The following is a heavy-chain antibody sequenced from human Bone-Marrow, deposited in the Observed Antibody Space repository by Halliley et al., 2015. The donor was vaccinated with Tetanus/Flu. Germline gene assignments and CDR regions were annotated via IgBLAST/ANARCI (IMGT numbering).Heavy chain of an antibody. CDR3: VSLLERQLSPSPFDY. J-gene: IGHJ4*02. CDR2: TSDDGSIK. D-gene: IGHD1-1*01. V-gene: IGHV3-30*10. Sequence: WVAVTSDDGSIKYYTDSVKGRFIISRDNSKNTLFLQMNSLRAEDTAVYYCVSLLERQLSPSPFDYWGQGSLVTVSS.